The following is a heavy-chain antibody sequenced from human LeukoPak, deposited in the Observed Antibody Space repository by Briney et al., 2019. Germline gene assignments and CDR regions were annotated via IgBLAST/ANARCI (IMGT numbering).Heavy chain of an antibody. CDR2: IKQDGSEI. Sequence: PGGSLRLSCAASGFTFSNFWMSWVRQARGGGLEGVANIKQDGSEIHYVDSVKGRFTISRDNAQNSLYLHMHSLRAEDTAVYYCTRDRQGSGIYSTDYWGRGTLVTVSS. CDR1: GFTFSNFW. D-gene: IGHD3-10*01. J-gene: IGHJ4*02. V-gene: IGHV3-7*01. CDR3: TRDRQGSGIYSTDY.